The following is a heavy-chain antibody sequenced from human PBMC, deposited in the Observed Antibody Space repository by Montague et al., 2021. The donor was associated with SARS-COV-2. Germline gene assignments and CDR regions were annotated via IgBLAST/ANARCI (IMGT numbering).Heavy chain of an antibody. D-gene: IGHD2/OR15-2a*01. J-gene: IGHJ3*01. CDR1: GVSISSGDYS. CDR2: IYESGST. CDR3: ARKIIANAFDV. V-gene: IGHV4-30-2*06. Sequence: TLSLTCTVSGVSISSGDYSWNWIRQSPGKGLEWIGFIYESGSTFYNSSLKRRITIAVDRSKNQFSLRLNPVTAADTAVYYCARKIIANAFDVWGHGTTVTVSS.